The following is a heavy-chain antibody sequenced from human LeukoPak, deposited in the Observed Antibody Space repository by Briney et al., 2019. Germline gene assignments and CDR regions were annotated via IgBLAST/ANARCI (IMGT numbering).Heavy chain of an antibody. J-gene: IGHJ4*02. D-gene: IGHD3-22*01. Sequence: SETLSLTCTVSGGSISSYYWSWIRQPPGKGLEWIGYIYYSGSTNYNPSLKSRVTISVDTSKNQFSLKLSSVTAADTALYYCARRQLEKGYSFDYWGQGTVVTVSS. CDR2: IYYSGST. CDR3: ARRQLEKGYSFDY. CDR1: GGSISSYY. V-gene: IGHV4-59*08.